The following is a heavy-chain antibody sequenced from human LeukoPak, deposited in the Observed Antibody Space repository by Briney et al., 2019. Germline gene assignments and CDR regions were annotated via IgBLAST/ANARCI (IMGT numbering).Heavy chain of an antibody. V-gene: IGHV4-38-2*02. Sequence: PSETLSLTCSVSGYSVSRGYYWGWLRQPPGKGLEWIGSIYHSGSTYYNPSLKSRVTISVDTSKNQFSLKLSSVTAADTAVYYCARVGYSSTWGPYYYYMDVWGKGTTVTVSS. CDR1: GYSVSRGYY. CDR3: ARVGYSSTWGPYYYYMDV. J-gene: IGHJ6*03. D-gene: IGHD6-13*01. CDR2: IYHSGST.